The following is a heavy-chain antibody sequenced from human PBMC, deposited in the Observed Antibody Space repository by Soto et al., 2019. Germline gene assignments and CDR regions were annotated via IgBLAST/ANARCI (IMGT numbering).Heavy chain of an antibody. CDR1: GYTFSTYG. J-gene: IGHJ6*02. V-gene: IGHV1-18*01. CDR3: ASGYCANGVCYTPGLYYGLDV. D-gene: IGHD2-8*01. CDR2: ISAYNGKT. Sequence: ASVKVSCKASGYTFSTYGITWVRQAPGQGLEWMGWISAYNGKTNYAQKLQGRVTMTTDTSTTTAYMELRSLRSDDTAVYYCASGYCANGVCYTPGLYYGLDVWGQGTTVTVSS.